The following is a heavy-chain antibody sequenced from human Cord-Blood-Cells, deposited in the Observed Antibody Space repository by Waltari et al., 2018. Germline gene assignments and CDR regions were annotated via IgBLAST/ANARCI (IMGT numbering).Heavy chain of an antibody. Sequence: QVQLQQWGAGLLKPSETLSLTCAVYGGSFSGYYWSWLSQPPGKGLEWLGEINHSGSTNYNPSLKSRVTISVDTSKNQFSLKLSSVTAADTAVYYCARLGYCTNGVCPRPDAFDIWGQGTMVTVSS. CDR2: INHSGST. CDR3: ARLGYCTNGVCPRPDAFDI. J-gene: IGHJ3*02. V-gene: IGHV4-34*01. D-gene: IGHD2-8*01. CDR1: GGSFSGYY.